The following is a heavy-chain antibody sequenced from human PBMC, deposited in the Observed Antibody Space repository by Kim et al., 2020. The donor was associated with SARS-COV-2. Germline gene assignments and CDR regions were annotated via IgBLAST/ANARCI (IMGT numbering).Heavy chain of an antibody. V-gene: IGHV3-23*01. J-gene: IGHJ4*02. Sequence: GGSLRLSCGASGFSFRSYAMRWVRQAPGKGLEWVSGISVSGGRTHYADSVKGRFTISRDNSKNTLYLQMNSLRAEDTAVYYCAKGSDSYFDYWGQGTLVTVSS. CDR2: ISVSGGRT. CDR1: GFSFRSYA. CDR3: AKGSDSYFDY.